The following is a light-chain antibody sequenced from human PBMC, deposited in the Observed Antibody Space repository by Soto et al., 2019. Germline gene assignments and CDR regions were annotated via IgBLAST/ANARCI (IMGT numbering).Light chain of an antibody. J-gene: IGKJ1*01. Sequence: DIHMTQSPSSLSASVGYRVTITCRASQVIANYLAWYQQKPGKVPKLLIYAASTLHSRVASRFSGSGSGTDFTLTISSLQPEDVATYYCQKYNKAPWTFGRGTKVAIK. V-gene: IGKV1-27*01. CDR2: AAS. CDR3: QKYNKAPWT. CDR1: QVIANY.